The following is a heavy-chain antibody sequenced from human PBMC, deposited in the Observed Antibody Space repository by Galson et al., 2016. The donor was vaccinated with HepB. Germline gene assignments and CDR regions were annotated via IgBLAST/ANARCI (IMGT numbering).Heavy chain of an antibody. CDR2: INWNGGST. CDR1: GFTFDEYG. Sequence: SLRLSCAASGFTFDEYGMSWVRQGPGKGLEWVSRINWNGGSTAYADSVKGRFTISRDNAKKSLHLQMNSPRAEDTALYYCARKGSRNGYDVYDFDFWGQGTLVTVSS. V-gene: IGHV3-20*04. J-gene: IGHJ4*02. CDR3: ARKGSRNGYDVYDFDF. D-gene: IGHD5-12*01.